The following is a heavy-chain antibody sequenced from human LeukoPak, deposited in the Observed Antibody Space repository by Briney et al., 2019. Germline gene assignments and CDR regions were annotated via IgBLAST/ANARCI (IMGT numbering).Heavy chain of an antibody. V-gene: IGHV3-74*01. D-gene: IGHD6-6*01. CDR1: RFTFSSYS. J-gene: IGHJ4*02. CDR3: ARAAVGAQADY. CDR2: INSDGSST. Sequence: GGSLRLSCAASRFTFSSYSMNWVRQAPGKGLVWVSRINSDGSSTSYADSVKGRFTISRDNAKNTLYLQMNSLRAEDTAVYYCARAAVGAQADYWGQGTLVTVSS.